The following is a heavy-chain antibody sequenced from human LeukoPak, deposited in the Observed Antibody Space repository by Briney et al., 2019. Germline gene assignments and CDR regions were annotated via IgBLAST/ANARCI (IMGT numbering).Heavy chain of an antibody. J-gene: IGHJ4*02. CDR1: GFTFSSYA. D-gene: IGHD2-15*01. CDR2: ISGSGGST. CDR3: ATPRGIVVVVAAPSFDF. V-gene: IGHV3-23*01. Sequence: GSLRLSCAASGFTFSSYAMSWVRQAPGKGLEWVSAISGSGGSTYYAGSVKGRFTISRDNSKNTLYLQMSSLRADDTAVYYCATPRGIVVVVAAPSFDFWGQGTLVTVSS.